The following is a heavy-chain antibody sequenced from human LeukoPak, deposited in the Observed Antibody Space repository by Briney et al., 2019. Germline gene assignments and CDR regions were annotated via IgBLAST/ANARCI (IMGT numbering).Heavy chain of an antibody. D-gene: IGHD4-17*01. V-gene: IGHV3-7*01. Sequence: GGSLRLSCAASGFTFSSYWMSCGRQAPGKGLEWVANIKQDGSEKYYVDSVKGRFTISRDNAKNSLYLQMNSLRAEDTAVYYCAREGVLTVTTPYYFDYWGQGTLVTVSS. CDR3: AREGVLTVTTPYYFDY. J-gene: IGHJ4*02. CDR2: IKQDGSEK. CDR1: GFTFSSYW.